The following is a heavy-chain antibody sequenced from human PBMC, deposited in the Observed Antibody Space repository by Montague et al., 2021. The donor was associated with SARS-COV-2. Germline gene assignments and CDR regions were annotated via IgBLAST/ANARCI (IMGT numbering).Heavy chain of an antibody. D-gene: IGHD6-13*01. CDR1: GGSFRSGYSY. V-gene: IGHV4-39*01. CDR3: VARYNGNWYYFDY. Sequence: SETLSLTCSVSGGSFRSGYSYWGWLRPAPGQGLDWIVDLHYAGSAYPNLSLRSRVTISADTTKNQLSLKPNSVTAADTAVYSCVARYNGNWYYFDYWGQGTLVTVSS. CDR2: LHYAGSA. J-gene: IGHJ4*02.